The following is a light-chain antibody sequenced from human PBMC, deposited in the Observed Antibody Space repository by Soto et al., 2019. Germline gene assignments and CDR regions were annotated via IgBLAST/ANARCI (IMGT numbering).Light chain of an antibody. CDR2: GAS. CDR3: QQYNNWPWT. Sequence: EIVMTQSPATLSVSPGERATLSCRASQSVSSNLAWYQQKPGQAPRLLIYGASPRATGIPARCSGSGSGTEVTLTISSLQSEDFAVYYCQQYNNWPWTFGQGTKVEIQ. CDR1: QSVSSN. J-gene: IGKJ1*01. V-gene: IGKV3-15*01.